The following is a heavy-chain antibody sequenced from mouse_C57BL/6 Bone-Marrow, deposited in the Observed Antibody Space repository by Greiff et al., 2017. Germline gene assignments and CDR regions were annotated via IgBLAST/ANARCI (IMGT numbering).Heavy chain of an antibody. CDR1: GFTFSSYA. V-gene: IGHV5-9-1*02. Sequence: EVQLQESGEGLVKPGGSLKLSCAASGFTFSSYAMSWVRQTPEKRLEWVAYISSGGDYIYYADTVKGRFTISRDNARNTLYLQMSSLKSEDTAMYYCTRALLYYYAMDYWGQGTSVTVSS. CDR2: ISSGGDYI. J-gene: IGHJ4*01. CDR3: TRALLYYYAMDY.